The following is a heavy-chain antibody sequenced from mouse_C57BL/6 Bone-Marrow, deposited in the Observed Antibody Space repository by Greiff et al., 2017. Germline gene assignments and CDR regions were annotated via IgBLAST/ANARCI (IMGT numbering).Heavy chain of an antibody. CDR2: ISSGSSTI. CDR3: ARGEYGSSFAY. D-gene: IGHD1-1*01. V-gene: IGHV5-17*01. Sequence: EVMLVESGGGLVKPGGSLKLSCAASGFTFSDYGMHWVRQAPEKGLEWVAYISSGSSTIYYADTVKGRFTISSDNAKNTLFLQMTSLRSEDTAMYYCARGEYGSSFAYWGQGTLVTVSA. CDR1: GFTFSDYG. J-gene: IGHJ3*01.